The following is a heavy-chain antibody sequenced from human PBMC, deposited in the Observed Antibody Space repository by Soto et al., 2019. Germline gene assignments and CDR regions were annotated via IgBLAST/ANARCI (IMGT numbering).Heavy chain of an antibody. Sequence: SETLSLTCTVSGGSIISSSYYWGWIRQPPGKGLEWIGSMYYSGSTYYNPSLKSRVTISIDRSKNQFSLKLSSVTAADTAVYYCARDKITGLFDYWGQGTLVTVS. CDR2: MYYSGST. J-gene: IGHJ4*02. CDR3: ARDKITGLFDY. CDR1: GGSIISSSYY. V-gene: IGHV4-39*07. D-gene: IGHD2-8*02.